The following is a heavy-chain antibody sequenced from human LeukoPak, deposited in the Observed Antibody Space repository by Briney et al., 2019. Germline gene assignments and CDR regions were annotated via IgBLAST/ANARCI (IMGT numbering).Heavy chain of an antibody. CDR3: ATSSYGSGSYYLLYYYYGMDV. Sequence: GGSLRLSCAASGFTVSSNYMSWVRQAPGKGLEWVSVIYSGGSTYYADSVKGRFTISRDNSKNTLYLQMNSLRAEDTAVYYCATSSYGSGSYYLLYYYYGMDVWGQGTTVTVSS. CDR2: IYSGGST. D-gene: IGHD3-10*01. CDR1: GFTVSSNY. V-gene: IGHV3-66*01. J-gene: IGHJ6*02.